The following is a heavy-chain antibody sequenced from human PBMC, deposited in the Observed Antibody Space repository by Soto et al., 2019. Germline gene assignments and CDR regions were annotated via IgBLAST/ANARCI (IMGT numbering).Heavy chain of an antibody. J-gene: IGHJ4*02. CDR2: IVVGSGNT. D-gene: IGHD7-27*01. V-gene: IGHV1-58*01. Sequence: QMQLVQSGPEVKKPGTSVKVSCKASGFTFTSSAVQWVRQARGQRLEWIGWIVVGSGNTNYAQKFQERVTITRDMSTSTAYMELSSLRSEDTAVYSCAAGDDWGDGPHFDYWGQGTLVTVSS. CDR1: GFTFTSSA. CDR3: AAGDDWGDGPHFDY.